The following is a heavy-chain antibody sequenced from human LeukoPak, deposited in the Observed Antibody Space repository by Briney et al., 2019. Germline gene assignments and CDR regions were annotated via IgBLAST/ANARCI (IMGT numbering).Heavy chain of an antibody. J-gene: IGHJ3*02. CDR3: AGDSGYAFDI. D-gene: IGHD1-26*01. V-gene: IGHV3-7*01. CDR2: IKQDGSEK. CDR1: GFTFRSYW. Sequence: GGSLRLSCAASGFTFRSYWMSWVRQAPGKGLEWVANIKQDGSEKYYVDSVKGRFTISRDNAKNSLYLQMNSLRAEDTAVYYCAGDSGYAFDIWGQGTMVTVSS.